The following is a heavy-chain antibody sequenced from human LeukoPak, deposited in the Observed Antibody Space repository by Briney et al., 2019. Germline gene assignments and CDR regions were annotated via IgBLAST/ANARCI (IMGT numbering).Heavy chain of an antibody. V-gene: IGHV3-23*01. Sequence: PGGSLRLSCAASGFTFSSYAMSWVRQAPGKGLEWVSAISGSGGSTYYADSVKGRFTISRDNSKNTLYLQMNSLRAEDTAVYYCATNGGRWLQLQVEYFDYWGQGTLVTVSS. CDR3: ATNGGRWLQLQVEYFDY. D-gene: IGHD5-24*01. CDR2: ISGSGGST. J-gene: IGHJ4*02. CDR1: GFTFSSYA.